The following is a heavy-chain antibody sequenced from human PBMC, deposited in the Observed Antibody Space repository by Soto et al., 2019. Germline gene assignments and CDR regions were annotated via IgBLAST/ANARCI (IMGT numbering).Heavy chain of an antibody. D-gene: IGHD3-3*01. CDR2: IYHSGST. J-gene: IGHJ4*02. V-gene: IGHV4-30-2*01. Sequence: SETLSLTCAVSGGSISSGGYSWSWIRQPPGKGLEWIGYIYHSGSTYYNPSLKSRVTISVDRSKNQFSLKLSSVTAADTAVYYCARNSRSWRLGYFDYWGQGTLVTVSS. CDR1: GGSISSGGYS. CDR3: ARNSRSWRLGYFDY.